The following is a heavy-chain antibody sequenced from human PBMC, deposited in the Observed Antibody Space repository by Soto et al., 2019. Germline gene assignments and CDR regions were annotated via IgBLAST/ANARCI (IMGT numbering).Heavy chain of an antibody. CDR3: ARAREPEYSSAIFFDI. J-gene: IGHJ4*02. CDR2: IGSDGGGT. CDR1: GFTFGTYA. D-gene: IGHD5-18*01. V-gene: IGHV3-64D*06. Sequence: PGGSLRLSCSASGFTFGTYAMHWVRLAPGKGLEYVSAIGSDGGGTYYADSVKGRFTISRDNSTNMVYLQMSSLTDEDTAVYYCARAREPEYSSAIFFDIWGQGALVTVSS.